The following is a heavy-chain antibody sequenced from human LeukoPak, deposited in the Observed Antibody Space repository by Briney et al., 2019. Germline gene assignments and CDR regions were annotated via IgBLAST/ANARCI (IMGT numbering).Heavy chain of an antibody. J-gene: IGHJ3*02. D-gene: IGHD3-10*01. CDR2: IYYSGGT. Sequence: SETLSLTCTVSGGSISNYYWIWIRQPPGKGLEWIGYIYYSGGTKYNPSLKSRVTISVDTSKNQFSLELSSVTAADTAVYYCARQIHYSGASDIWGQGTMVTVSS. CDR1: GGSISNYY. V-gene: IGHV4-59*01. CDR3: ARQIHYSGASDI.